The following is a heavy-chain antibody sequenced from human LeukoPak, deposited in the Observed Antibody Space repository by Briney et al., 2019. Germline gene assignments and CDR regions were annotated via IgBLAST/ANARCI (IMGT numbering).Heavy chain of an antibody. Sequence: GGSLRLSCAASGIPFTKAWMTWVRQAPGKGLEWLGRIKSKTDGGTTDIAAPVRGRFSISRDDSTDTLYLQMNSLKTEDTAMYYCTTSSDYGGKLEYWGQGTLVTVSS. CDR1: GIPFTKAW. CDR3: TTSSDYGGKLEY. CDR2: IKSKTDGGTT. V-gene: IGHV3-15*01. J-gene: IGHJ4*02. D-gene: IGHD4-23*01.